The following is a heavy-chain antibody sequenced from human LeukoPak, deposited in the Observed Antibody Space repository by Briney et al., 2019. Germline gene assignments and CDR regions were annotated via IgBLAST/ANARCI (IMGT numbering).Heavy chain of an antibody. CDR1: GFTFSSYG. V-gene: IGHV3-30*18. Sequence: GGSLRLSCAASGFTFSSYGMHWVRQAPGKGLEWVAVISYDGSNKYYADSVKGRFTISRDNSKNTLYLQMNSLRAEDPAVYYCANKGLLWFGAPPAFDIWGQGTMVTVSS. J-gene: IGHJ3*02. CDR3: ANKGLLWFGAPPAFDI. CDR2: ISYDGSNK. D-gene: IGHD3-10*01.